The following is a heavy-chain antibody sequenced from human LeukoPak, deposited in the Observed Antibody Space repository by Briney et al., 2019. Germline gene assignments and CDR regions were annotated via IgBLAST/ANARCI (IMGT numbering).Heavy chain of an antibody. Sequence: KPSETLSPTCTVAGGSISSYYWSWIRQPPGKGLEWIGGIYCSGSTNYNPSLKSRVTISVDTSKNQFPLKLSSVTAADTAVYYCARDRYYMDVSGKGTTGTVSS. CDR1: GGSISSYY. CDR3: ARDRYYMDV. J-gene: IGHJ6*03. CDR2: IYCSGST. V-gene: IGHV4-59*01.